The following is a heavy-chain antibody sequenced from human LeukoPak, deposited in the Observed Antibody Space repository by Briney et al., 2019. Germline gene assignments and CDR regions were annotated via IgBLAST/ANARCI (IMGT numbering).Heavy chain of an antibody. CDR3: AELGITMIGGV. D-gene: IGHD3-10*02. CDR1: GFTFRTSG. CDR2: ISSSGTTI. Sequence: GGSLRLSCAASGFTFRTSGMNWVRQAPGKGLEWVSYISSSGTTISYAQSVKGRFTITRDNAQNSLTLHMNTLRADDTAVYYCAELGITMIGGVWGKGTTVTVSS. J-gene: IGHJ6*04. V-gene: IGHV3-48*01.